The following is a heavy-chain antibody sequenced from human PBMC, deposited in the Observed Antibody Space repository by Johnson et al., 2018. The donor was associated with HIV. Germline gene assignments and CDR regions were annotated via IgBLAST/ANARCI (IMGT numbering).Heavy chain of an antibody. CDR3: AREEGTDILTRGDAFDI. V-gene: IGHV3-11*04. CDR1: GFTFSDYY. D-gene: IGHD3-9*01. CDR2: ISSSGRTI. J-gene: IGHJ3*02. Sequence: QMHLVESGGGLVKPGGSLRLSCAASGFTFSDYYMTWIRQAPGKGLESISYISSSGRTIYYADSVKGRFTMSRDNAKKSLYLQMNSLRAEDTAVYYCAREEGTDILTRGDAFDIWGQGTMVTVSS.